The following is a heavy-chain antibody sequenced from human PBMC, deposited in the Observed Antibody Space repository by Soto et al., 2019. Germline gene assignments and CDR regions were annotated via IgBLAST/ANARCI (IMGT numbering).Heavy chain of an antibody. CDR3: ARGQRFSDWFDP. CDR1: GGTISGYY. J-gene: IGHJ5*02. Sequence: PSETLSLTCSVSGGTISGYYWTWIRQPAGKGLEWIGRIYSSGNTKYNPSLQSRITMSLDTSNNQFSLRLTSVTAADTAVYYCARGQRFSDWFDPWGQGTLVTVSS. V-gene: IGHV4-4*07. D-gene: IGHD3-3*01. CDR2: IYSSGNT.